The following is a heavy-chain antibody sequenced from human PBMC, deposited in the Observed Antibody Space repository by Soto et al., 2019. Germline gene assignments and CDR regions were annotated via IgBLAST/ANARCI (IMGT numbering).Heavy chain of an antibody. J-gene: IGHJ5*02. D-gene: IGHD2-15*01. V-gene: IGHV1-58*01. CDR2: IVVGSGNT. Sequence: QMQLVQSGPEVKKPGTSVKVSCKASGFAFINSAVQWVRQARGQRLEWIGWIVVGSGNTNYAQKFQERVTITRDMSTSTAYMELGSLRSEDTAVYYCAAAGRPLHENWLDPWGQGTLVTVSS. CDR1: GFAFINSA. CDR3: AAAGRPLHENWLDP.